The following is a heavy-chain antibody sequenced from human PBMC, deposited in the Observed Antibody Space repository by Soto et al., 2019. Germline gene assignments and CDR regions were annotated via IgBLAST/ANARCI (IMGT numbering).Heavy chain of an antibody. CDR1: GDSISRSYW. D-gene: IGHD6-13*01. V-gene: IGHV4-39*01. CDR3: ARRTAGNWFDP. CDR2: IYYSGST. Sequence: SETLSLTCAVSGDSISRSYWWSWVRQFPGKGLEWIGSIYYSGSTYYNPSLKSRVTISVDTSKNQFSLKLSSVTAADTAVYYCARRTAGNWFDPWGQGTLVTVSS. J-gene: IGHJ5*02.